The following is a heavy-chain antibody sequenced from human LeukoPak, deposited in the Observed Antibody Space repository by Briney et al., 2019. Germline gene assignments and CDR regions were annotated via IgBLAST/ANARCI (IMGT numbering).Heavy chain of an antibody. CDR3: ARLLLWFGESHFDY. D-gene: IGHD3-10*01. J-gene: IGHJ4*02. Sequence: ASVKVSCKASGYTFTSYGIRWVRQAPGQGLEWMGWISAYNGNTNYAQKLQGRVTMTTDTSTSTAYMELRSLRSDDTAVYYCARLLLWFGESHFDYWGQGTLVTVSS. CDR2: ISAYNGNT. CDR1: GYTFTSYG. V-gene: IGHV1-18*01.